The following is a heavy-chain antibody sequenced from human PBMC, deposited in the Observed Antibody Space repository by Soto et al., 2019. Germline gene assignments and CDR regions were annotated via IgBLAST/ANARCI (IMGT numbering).Heavy chain of an antibody. J-gene: IGHJ4*02. Sequence: QVQLVESGGGVVQPGGSLRLSCAASGFTFGRHGMHWVRQAPGKGLEWVAVIGSDGRRASYADSVKGRFTNSRDNGQNTLYLQLNSLRAEETAVYYCARDDDYGDNGLDYWGQGTLVTVSS. D-gene: IGHD4-17*01. CDR2: IGSDGRRA. V-gene: IGHV3-33*01. CDR1: GFTFGRHG. CDR3: ARDDDYGDNGLDY.